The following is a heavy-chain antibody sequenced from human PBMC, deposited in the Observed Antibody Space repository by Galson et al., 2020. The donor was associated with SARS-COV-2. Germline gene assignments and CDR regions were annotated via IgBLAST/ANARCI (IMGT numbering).Heavy chain of an antibody. Sequence: GGSLRLSCAASGFTFSNAWISWVRQAPGKVLEWVGRIKSKTDGWTTDYAAPVKGRFTISRDDSKNTLYLQMNSLKTEDTDVYYCTTVGPGPRQWLVHGAFDIWGKGTMVTVSS. CDR3: TTVGPGPRQWLVHGAFDI. V-gene: IGHV3-15*01. J-gene: IGHJ3*02. CDR2: IKSKTDGWTT. D-gene: IGHD6-19*01. CDR1: GFTFSNAW.